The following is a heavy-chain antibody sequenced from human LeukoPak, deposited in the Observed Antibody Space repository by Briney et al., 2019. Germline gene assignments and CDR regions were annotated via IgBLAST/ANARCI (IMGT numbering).Heavy chain of an antibody. CDR3: ARVSVVAFDY. D-gene: IGHD2-15*01. Sequence: GGSLRLSCAASGFTFSTYTMNWVRQAPGKGLEWVSSISTGSSYIYYADSVRGRFTISRDNAKNSLYLQMNSLRAEDTAVYYCARVSVVAFDYWGQGTLVTVSS. V-gene: IGHV3-21*01. CDR1: GFTFSTYT. CDR2: ISTGSSYI. J-gene: IGHJ4*02.